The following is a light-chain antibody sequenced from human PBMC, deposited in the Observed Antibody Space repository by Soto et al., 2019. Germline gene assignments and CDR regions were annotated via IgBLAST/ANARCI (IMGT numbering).Light chain of an antibody. CDR3: SSYTSSSTYV. Sequence: QSVLTQPAAVSGSPGQSITISCTGTSSDIGGYDYVSWYQQHPDKAPRLMIYGVSNRPSGVSNRFSGSKSGNTASLTISGLQGEDEADYYCSSYTSSSTYVFGAGTKVTVL. J-gene: IGLJ1*01. CDR1: SSDIGGYDY. CDR2: GVS. V-gene: IGLV2-14*01.